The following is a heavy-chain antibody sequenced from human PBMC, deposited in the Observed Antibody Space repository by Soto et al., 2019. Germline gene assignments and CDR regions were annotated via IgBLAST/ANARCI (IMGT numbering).Heavy chain of an antibody. CDR1: GFTLSNYW. CDR2: ISTDGSTT. J-gene: IGHJ4*02. D-gene: IGHD3-10*01. CDR3: TRDPVDCYSGMDS. V-gene: IGHV3-74*01. Sequence: GGSLRLSCAVPGFTLSNYWMDWVRHVLRERLVWVSRISTDGSTTTYADSVKGRFTMSRDNAKHTLYLQMNSLRAEDTAVYDCTRDPVDCYSGMDSWGEG.